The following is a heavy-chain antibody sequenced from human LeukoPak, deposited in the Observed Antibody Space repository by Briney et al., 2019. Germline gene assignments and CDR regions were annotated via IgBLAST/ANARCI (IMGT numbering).Heavy chain of an antibody. D-gene: IGHD2-21*01. V-gene: IGHV4-30-4*01. Sequence: SETLSLTCTVSGGSISSSSYYWSWIRQPPGKGLEWIGYIFYTGSTYYNPSLKSRVTISVDTSKNQFPLKLSSVTAADTAVYYCASFYQAYYFDYWGQGTLVTVSS. CDR1: GGSISSSSYY. CDR2: IFYTGST. J-gene: IGHJ4*02. CDR3: ASFYQAYYFDY.